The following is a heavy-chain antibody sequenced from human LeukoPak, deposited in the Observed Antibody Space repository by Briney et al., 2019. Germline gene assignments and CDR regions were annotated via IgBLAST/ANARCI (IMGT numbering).Heavy chain of an antibody. J-gene: IGHJ5*02. V-gene: IGHV1-24*01. CDR2: FDPEDGET. CDR3: ATYQLLYIEEKLNWFDP. CDR1: GYTLTELS. Sequence: ASVKVSCKVSGYTLTELSMHWVRQAPGKGLEWMGGFDPEDGETIYAQKFQGRVTMTEDTSTDTAYMEQSSLRSEDTAVYYCATYQLLYIEEKLNWFDPWGQGTLVTVSS. D-gene: IGHD2-2*02.